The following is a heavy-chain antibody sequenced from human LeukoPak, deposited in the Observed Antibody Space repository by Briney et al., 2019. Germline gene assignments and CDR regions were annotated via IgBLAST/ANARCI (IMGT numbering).Heavy chain of an antibody. CDR3: AREDCSSTSCYYYYYYYMDV. D-gene: IGHD2-2*01. Sequence: SETLSLTCTVSGGSISSYYWSWIRQPAGKGLEWIGRIYTSGSTNYNPSLKSRVTMSVVTSKNQFSLKLSSVTAADTAVYYCAREDCSSTSCYYYYYYYMDVWGKGATVTVSS. J-gene: IGHJ6*03. V-gene: IGHV4-4*07. CDR2: IYTSGST. CDR1: GGSISSYY.